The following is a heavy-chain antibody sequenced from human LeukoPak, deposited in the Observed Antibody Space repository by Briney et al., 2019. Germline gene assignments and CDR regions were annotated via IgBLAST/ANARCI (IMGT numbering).Heavy chain of an antibody. CDR3: ARDGGTFDY. Sequence: GGSLRLSCAASGFTFSNHGMHWVRQAPGKGLEWVALIRFDGSHKYYADSVKGRFTISRDNSKSTVYLQMNSLRAEDTAVYYCARDGGTFDYWGQGTLVTVSS. J-gene: IGHJ4*02. CDR2: IRFDGSHK. V-gene: IGHV3-30*02. D-gene: IGHD1-1*01. CDR1: GFTFSNHG.